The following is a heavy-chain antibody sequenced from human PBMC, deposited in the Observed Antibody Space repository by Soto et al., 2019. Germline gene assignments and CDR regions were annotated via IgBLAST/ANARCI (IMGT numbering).Heavy chain of an antibody. CDR3: ARHPFQPAAIAYYYGMDV. Sequence: PGESLKISCKGSGYSFTSYWISWVRQMPGKGLEWMGRIDPSDSYTNYSPSFQGHVTISADKSISTAYLQWSSLKASDTAMYYCARHPFQPAAIAYYYGMDVWGQGTTVTVSS. D-gene: IGHD2-2*01. CDR2: IDPSDSYT. CDR1: GYSFTSYW. V-gene: IGHV5-10-1*01. J-gene: IGHJ6*02.